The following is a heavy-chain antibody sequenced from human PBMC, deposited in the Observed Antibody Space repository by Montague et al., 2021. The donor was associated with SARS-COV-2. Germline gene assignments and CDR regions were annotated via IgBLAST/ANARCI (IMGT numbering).Heavy chain of an antibody. J-gene: IGHJ6*02. D-gene: IGHD2-8*01. V-gene: IGHV4-59*01. CDR1: GGSISGFY. Sequence: SETLSLTCTVSGGSISGFYWSWIRQPPGKGLEWIGYIYYSGSTTYNPSLESRVGVSVDRSKNQVSLKLTSVTAADTAVYYCARLLRSCTNGVCRTYYYYALDVWGQGTTVTVSS. CDR2: IYYSGST. CDR3: ARLLRSCTNGVCRTYYYYALDV.